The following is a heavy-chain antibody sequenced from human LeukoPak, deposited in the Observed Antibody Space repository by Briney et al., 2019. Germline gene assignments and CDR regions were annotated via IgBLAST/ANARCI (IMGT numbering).Heavy chain of an antibody. D-gene: IGHD1-7*01. CDR1: GFTFSSYA. J-gene: IGHJ4*02. CDR2: ISYSGGST. CDR3: ARVLGITGTLYYFDY. V-gene: IGHV3-23*01. Sequence: GGSLRLSCAASGFTFSSYAMSWVRQAPGKGLEWVSAISYSGGSTYYADSVKGRFTISRDNAKNSLYLQMNSLRAEDTALYYCARVLGITGTLYYFDYWGQGTLVTVSS.